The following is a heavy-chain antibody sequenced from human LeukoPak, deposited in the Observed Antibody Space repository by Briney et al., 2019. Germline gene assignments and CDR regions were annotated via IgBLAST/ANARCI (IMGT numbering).Heavy chain of an antibody. CDR1: GGSISSGGYY. J-gene: IGHJ4*02. D-gene: IGHD5-12*01. V-gene: IGHV4-31*03. Sequence: SETLSLTCTVSGGSISSGGYYWSWIRQHPGKGLEWIGYIHYSGSTYYNPSLKSRVTISVDTSKNQFSLKLSFVTAADTAVYYCARAVGYSGYGVDYWGQGTLVTVSS. CDR3: ARAVGYSGYGVDY. CDR2: IHYSGST.